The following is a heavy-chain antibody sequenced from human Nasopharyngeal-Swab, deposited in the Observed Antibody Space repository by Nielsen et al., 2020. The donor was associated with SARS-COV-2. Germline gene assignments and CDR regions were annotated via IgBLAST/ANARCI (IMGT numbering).Heavy chain of an antibody. V-gene: IGHV3-9*01. J-gene: IGHJ3*01. Sequence: GESLRLSCVASGFTFDEHAMHWVRQAPGKGLEWVAGISWNSGGIGYADSVKGRFTISRDNAENSLHLQMNSLRPDDTALYYCVRDKSSGYYNDDAFDVWGQGTVVTVSS. CDR3: VRDKSSGYYNDDAFDV. D-gene: IGHD3-22*01. CDR2: ISWNSGGI. CDR1: GFTFDEHA.